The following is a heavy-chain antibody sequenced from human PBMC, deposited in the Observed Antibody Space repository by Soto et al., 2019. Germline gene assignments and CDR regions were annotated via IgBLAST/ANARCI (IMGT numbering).Heavy chain of an antibody. CDR1: GFTFSSYA. V-gene: IGHV3-23*01. D-gene: IGHD3-10*01. CDR3: AKDFFPVRFSPANWFDP. J-gene: IGHJ5*02. CDR2: ISGSGGST. Sequence: PGGSLRLSCAASGFTFSSYAMSWVLQAPGKGLEWVSAISGSGGSTYYADSVKGRFTISRDNSKNTLYLQMNSLRAEDTAVYYCAKDFFPVRFSPANWFDPWGQGTLVTVSS.